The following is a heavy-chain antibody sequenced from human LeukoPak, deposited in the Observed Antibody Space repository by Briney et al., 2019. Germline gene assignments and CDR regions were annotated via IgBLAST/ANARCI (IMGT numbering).Heavy chain of an antibody. J-gene: IGHJ4*02. V-gene: IGHV3-53*01. CDR1: GFTVSSNY. D-gene: IGHD3-10*01. CDR3: ATTRGSSFDY. Sequence: GGSLRLSCAASGFTVSSNYMCWVRQAPGKGLEWVSIICSGGNTYYADSVKGRFTTSRDNSKNTLYLQMNSLRVEDTAVYYCATTRGSSFDYWGQGTLVTVSS. CDR2: ICSGGNT.